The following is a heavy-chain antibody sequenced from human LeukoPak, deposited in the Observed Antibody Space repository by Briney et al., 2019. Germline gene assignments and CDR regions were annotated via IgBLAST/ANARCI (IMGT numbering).Heavy chain of an antibody. Sequence: PSETLSLTCTVSGGSISSNNYYWSWIRQPPGKGLEWIGNIYYSGRTYYNPSLKSRVTIFVDTSRNQFSLNLSSVTAADTAVYYCARHEQFLEWCFDYWGQGTLVTVSS. CDR3: ARHEQFLEWCFDY. J-gene: IGHJ4*02. CDR1: GGSISSNNYY. CDR2: IYYSGRT. V-gene: IGHV4-39*01. D-gene: IGHD3-3*01.